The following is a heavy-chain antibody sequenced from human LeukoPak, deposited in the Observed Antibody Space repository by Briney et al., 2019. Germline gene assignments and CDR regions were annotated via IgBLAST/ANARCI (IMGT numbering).Heavy chain of an antibody. CDR2: INHSGST. CDR1: GVSFSGYY. CDR3: AREGYDFWSGYSPNPFDY. V-gene: IGHV4-34*01. D-gene: IGHD3-3*01. J-gene: IGHJ4*02. Sequence: SETLSLTCAVYGVSFSGYYWSWIRQPPGKGLEWIGEINHSGSTNYNPSLKSRVTISVDTSKNQLSLKLSSVTAADTAVYYCAREGYDFWSGYSPNPFDYWGQGTLVTVSS.